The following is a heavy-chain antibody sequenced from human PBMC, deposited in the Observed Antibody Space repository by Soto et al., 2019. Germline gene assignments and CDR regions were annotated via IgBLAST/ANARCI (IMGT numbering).Heavy chain of an antibody. V-gene: IGHV4-59*01. Sequence: SETLSLTCTVSGGSISSYYWSWIRQPPGKGLEWIGYIYYSGSTNYNPSLKSRVTISVDTSKNQFSLKLSSVTAADTAAYYCARGRDGYTLDYWGQGTLVTVSS. CDR3: ARGRDGYTLDY. CDR2: IYYSGST. D-gene: IGHD5-12*01. J-gene: IGHJ4*02. CDR1: GGSISSYY.